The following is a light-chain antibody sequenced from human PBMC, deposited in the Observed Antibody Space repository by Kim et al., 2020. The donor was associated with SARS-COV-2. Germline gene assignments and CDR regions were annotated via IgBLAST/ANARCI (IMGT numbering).Light chain of an antibody. CDR1: QSVLYSSNNKNF. CDR2: WAS. Sequence: RATINCKSSQSVLYSSNNKNFLAWYQQNPGQPPKVLIYWASTRESGVPDRFSGSGSATDFTLTISSLQAEDVAVYFCQQYFSSPYTFGQGTKLEI. V-gene: IGKV4-1*01. J-gene: IGKJ2*01. CDR3: QQYFSSPYT.